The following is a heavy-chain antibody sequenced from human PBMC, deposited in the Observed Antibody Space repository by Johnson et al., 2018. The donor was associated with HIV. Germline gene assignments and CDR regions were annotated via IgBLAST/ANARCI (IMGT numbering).Heavy chain of an antibody. CDR2: IYSGGST. Sequence: QVQLVESGGGVVQPGRSLRLSCAASGFTFSSYAMHWVHQAPGKGLEWVSVIYSGGSTYYADSVKGRFTISRDNSKNTLYLQMNSLRAEDTAVYYCAREGGSSGPDAFDIWGQGTMVTVSS. D-gene: IGHD3-16*01. V-gene: IGHV3-NL1*01. J-gene: IGHJ3*02. CDR1: GFTFSSYA. CDR3: AREGGSSGPDAFDI.